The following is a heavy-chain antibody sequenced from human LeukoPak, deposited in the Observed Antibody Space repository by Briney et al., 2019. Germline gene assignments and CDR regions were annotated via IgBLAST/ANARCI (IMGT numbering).Heavy chain of an antibody. J-gene: IGHJ3*02. D-gene: IGHD3-22*01. V-gene: IGHV3-7*01. CDR2: IKEDGSEK. Sequence: PGGSLRLSCAASGFNFSNYWINWVRQAPGKGLEWVANIKEDGSEKYYVDSVKGRFTISRDNAKNSLDLQMNSLRAKDTALYYCARGLWLLPRDAFDIWGQGTMVTVS. CDR3: ARGLWLLPRDAFDI. CDR1: GFNFSNYW.